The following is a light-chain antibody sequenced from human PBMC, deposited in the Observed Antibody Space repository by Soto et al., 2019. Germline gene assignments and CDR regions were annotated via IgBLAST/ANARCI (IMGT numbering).Light chain of an antibody. Sequence: EIVLTQSPATLSLSPGARATLSCRASQSVSSYLAWYQQKPGQAPRLLIYDASNRATGIPARFSGSGSGTDFTLTISSLEPEDFAVYYCQQRSNWPPITFGQGTHWRL. J-gene: IGKJ5*01. V-gene: IGKV3-11*01. CDR1: QSVSSY. CDR3: QQRSNWPPIT. CDR2: DAS.